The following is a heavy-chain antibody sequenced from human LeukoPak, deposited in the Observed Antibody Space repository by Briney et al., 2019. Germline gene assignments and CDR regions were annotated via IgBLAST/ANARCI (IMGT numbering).Heavy chain of an antibody. D-gene: IGHD2-8*02. Sequence: SQTLSLTCTVSGGSISSGNYQWTWIRQPAGKGLEWIGRIYTSGSTNYNPSLKSRVTISVDTFKNQFSLKLSSVTAADTAVYYCAKGTGGTFYYFDYWGQGTLVTVSS. CDR3: AKGTGGTFYYFDY. CDR2: IYTSGST. V-gene: IGHV4-61*02. J-gene: IGHJ4*02. CDR1: GGSISSGNYQ.